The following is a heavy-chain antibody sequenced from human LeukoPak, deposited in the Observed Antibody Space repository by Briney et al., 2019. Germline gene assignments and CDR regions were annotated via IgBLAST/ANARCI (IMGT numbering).Heavy chain of an antibody. CDR3: ARVRWFGNGAFDI. Sequence: SETLSLTCAVSGGSISSSNWWSWVRPPPGKGLEWIGEIYHSGSTNYNPSLKSRVTISVDKSKNQFSLKLSSVTAADTAVYYCARVRWFGNGAFDIWGQGTMVTVSS. J-gene: IGHJ3*02. CDR1: GGSISSSNW. CDR2: IYHSGST. D-gene: IGHD3-10*01. V-gene: IGHV4-4*02.